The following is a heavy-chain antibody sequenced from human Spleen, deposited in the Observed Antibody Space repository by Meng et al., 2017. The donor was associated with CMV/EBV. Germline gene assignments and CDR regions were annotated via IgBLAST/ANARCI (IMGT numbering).Heavy chain of an antibody. CDR2: ISYSGCT. Sequence: SETLSLTCTVSGGSISSYYWSWIRQPPGKGLVWIGYISYSGCTNYNPSLKSRVTISVDTSKNQFSLKLNPVSAADTAVYYCARDLSPVYYFDYWGQGTLVTVSS. CDR3: ARDLSPVYYFDY. J-gene: IGHJ4*02. V-gene: IGHV4-59*01. D-gene: IGHD2/OR15-2a*01. CDR1: GGSISSYY.